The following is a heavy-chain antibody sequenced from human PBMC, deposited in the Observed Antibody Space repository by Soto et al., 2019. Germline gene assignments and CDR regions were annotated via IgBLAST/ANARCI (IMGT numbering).Heavy chain of an antibody. CDR2: IYYRAST. Sequence: QVQLQESGPGLVKPSQTLSLTCTVSGGSISSGGYYWSWIRQHPGKGLEWIGDIYYRASTYYNPSLKSRVTISVDTSKNQFSLKLSSVTAADTAVYYCARSRAATPDYWGQGTLVTVSS. CDR3: ARSRAATPDY. V-gene: IGHV4-31*03. D-gene: IGHD2-15*01. CDR1: GGSISSGGYY. J-gene: IGHJ4*02.